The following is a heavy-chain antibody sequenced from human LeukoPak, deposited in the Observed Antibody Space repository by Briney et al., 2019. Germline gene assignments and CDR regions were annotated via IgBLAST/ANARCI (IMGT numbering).Heavy chain of an antibody. V-gene: IGHV3-23*01. CDR2: IIESGGGT. Sequence: GGSLRLSCAASGFTFSSYAMSWVRQAPGKGLEWVSGIIESGGGTHYADSVKGRFTISRDNSKNTLYLQMISLRAEDTAVYYCAKDYKVRSGEPPIDYWGRGTLVTVSS. J-gene: IGHJ4*02. D-gene: IGHD7-27*01. CDR1: GFTFSSYA. CDR3: AKDYKVRSGEPPIDY.